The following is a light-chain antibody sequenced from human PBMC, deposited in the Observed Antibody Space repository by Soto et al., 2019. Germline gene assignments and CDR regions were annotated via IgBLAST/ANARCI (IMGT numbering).Light chain of an antibody. CDR3: QQYGSSPFT. J-gene: IGKJ4*01. CDR1: QSIGSTY. V-gene: IGKV3-20*01. CDR2: GTS. Sequence: EIVLTQSPGTLSLSPGERATLSCRASQSIGSTYLAWYQQKPGQAPRLLIYGTSDRATGIPDRFSGGGSGTDFSLAISRLEPEDFGAYYCQQYGSSPFTFGGGTKVDIK.